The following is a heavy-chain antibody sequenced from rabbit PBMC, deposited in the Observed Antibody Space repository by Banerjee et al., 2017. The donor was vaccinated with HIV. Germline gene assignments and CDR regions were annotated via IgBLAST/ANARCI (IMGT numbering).Heavy chain of an antibody. Sequence: QEQLEESGGDLVKPEGSLTLTCTASGFSFSNKYVMCWVRQAPGKGLEWIACINSSSGNTVYATWAKVRFTISKSSSTTVTLQMTSLTAADTATYFCARRDAGYGYGALDPWGPGTLVTVS. CDR2: INSSSGNT. CDR1: GFSFSNKYV. D-gene: IGHD6-1*01. J-gene: IGHJ2*01. CDR3: ARRDAGYGYGALDP. V-gene: IGHV1S45*01.